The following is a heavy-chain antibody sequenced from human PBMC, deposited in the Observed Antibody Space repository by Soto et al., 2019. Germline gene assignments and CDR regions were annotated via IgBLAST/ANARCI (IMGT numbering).Heavy chain of an antibody. CDR2: LSGSGGNT. CDR3: AKVTARDRYTHCFGF. CDR1: GFTFQGNA. D-gene: IGHD2-21*02. J-gene: IGHJ4*02. V-gene: IGHV3-23*01. Sequence: EMYLLESGGDLVQPGGSLRLSCVASGFTFQGNAMGWVRQAAGKGLEWVADLSGSGGNTYYADSVKGRFTISRDNSKNTVFLHMGSLRAEDTAVYYCAKVTARDRYTHCFGFWGQGTLVTVSS.